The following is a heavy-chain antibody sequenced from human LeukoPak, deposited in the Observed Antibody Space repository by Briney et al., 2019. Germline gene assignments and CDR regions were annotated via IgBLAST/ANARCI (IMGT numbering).Heavy chain of an antibody. CDR1: GYSFTSYV. V-gene: IGHV5-51*01. D-gene: IGHD2-21*02. CDR3: ARQDSVTALDF. Sequence: GESLKISCKGSGYSFTSYVIAWVRQMPGEGLEWMGIIYPGDSDTRYSPSFQGQVTISVDKSISTAYLQWSSLKASDTAMYYCARQDSVTALDFWGQGTPVTVSS. J-gene: IGHJ4*02. CDR2: IYPGDSDT.